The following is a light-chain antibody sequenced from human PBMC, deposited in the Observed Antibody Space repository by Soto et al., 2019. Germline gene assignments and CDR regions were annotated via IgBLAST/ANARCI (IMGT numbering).Light chain of an antibody. J-gene: IGKJ2*01. CDR1: QSISTW. Sequence: DIQMTQSPSTLSASVGDRVTITCRASQSISTWLAWYQQKPGKAPKLLIYDASSLESGVPSRFAGSGSGTECTLTISSLQPDDFATLYCQQYNSYSFTFGQGTKLEIK. CDR2: DAS. CDR3: QQYNSYSFT. V-gene: IGKV1-5*01.